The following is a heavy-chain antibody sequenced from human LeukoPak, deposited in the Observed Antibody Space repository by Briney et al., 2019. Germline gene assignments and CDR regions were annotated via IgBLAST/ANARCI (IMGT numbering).Heavy chain of an antibody. CDR1: GYTFTGYY. Sequence: ASVKVSCKASGYTFTGYYMHWVRQAPGQGLEWMGWINPSSGGTNYAQKFQGRVTMTRDTSISTAYMELSRLRSDDTAVYYCARENMTTDFDYWGQGTLVTVSS. V-gene: IGHV1-2*02. CDR3: ARENMTTDFDY. D-gene: IGHD4-11*01. CDR2: INPSSGGT. J-gene: IGHJ4*02.